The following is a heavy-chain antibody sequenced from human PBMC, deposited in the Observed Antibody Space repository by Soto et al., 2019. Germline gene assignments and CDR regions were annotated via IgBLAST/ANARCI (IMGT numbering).Heavy chain of an antibody. V-gene: IGHV4-59*01. Sequence: SETLSLTCTVSGGSISSYYWSWIRQPPGKGLEWIGYIYYSGSTYYNPSFKSRVTISVDTSKNLFSLMLNSVTAADTAVYYCERVGPYSTGWYTTGFFDYWGPGTLVTVSS. CDR3: ERVGPYSTGWYTTGFFDY. CDR2: IYYSGST. J-gene: IGHJ4*03. CDR1: GGSISSYY. D-gene: IGHD6-19*01.